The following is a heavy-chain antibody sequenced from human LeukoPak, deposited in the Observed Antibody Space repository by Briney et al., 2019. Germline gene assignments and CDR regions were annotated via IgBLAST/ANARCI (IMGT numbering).Heavy chain of an antibody. CDR1: GFTFSGSA. D-gene: IGHD3-22*01. CDR2: ISYDGSNK. Sequence: GGSLRLSCAASGFTFSGSALHWVRQAPGKGLEWVAVISYDGSNKYYADSVKGRFTISRDNSKNTVYLQMNSLRVEDTAVYYCARGGVTMIGIDYWGQGTLVTVSS. CDR3: ARGGVTMIGIDY. J-gene: IGHJ4*02. V-gene: IGHV3-30*14.